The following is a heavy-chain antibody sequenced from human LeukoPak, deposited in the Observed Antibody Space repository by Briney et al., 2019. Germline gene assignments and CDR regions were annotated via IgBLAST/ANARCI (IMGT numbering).Heavy chain of an antibody. J-gene: IGHJ4*02. CDR3: ARGGAWSDY. CDR2: IYFSGST. Sequence: SETLSLTCAVSGGSITNHYWTWIRQPPGKGLEWIGYIYFSGSTNYNPSLKSRVTISVNTSKNQLSLKLNSVTAADTAVYFCARGGAWSDYWGQGALVTVSS. CDR1: GGSITNHY. V-gene: IGHV4-59*11. D-gene: IGHD6-19*01.